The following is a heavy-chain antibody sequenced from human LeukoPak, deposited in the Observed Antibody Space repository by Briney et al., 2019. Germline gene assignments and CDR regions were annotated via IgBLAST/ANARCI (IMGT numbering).Heavy chain of an antibody. V-gene: IGHV3-30*18. D-gene: IGHD1-26*01. CDR2: ISYDGSNK. Sequence: GGSLRLSCAASGFTFSSYDMHWVRQAPGKGLEWVTVISYDGSNKYYGDSVKGRFTISRDNSKNTLYLKMNSLRAEDTAVYYCAKEGSNGDFDYWGQGTLVTVSA. CDR3: AKEGSNGDFDY. J-gene: IGHJ4*02. CDR1: GFTFSSYD.